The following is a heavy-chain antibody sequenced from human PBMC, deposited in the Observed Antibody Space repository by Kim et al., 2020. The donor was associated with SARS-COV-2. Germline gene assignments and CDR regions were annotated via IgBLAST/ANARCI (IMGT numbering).Heavy chain of an antibody. CDR1: GYTFTSYD. V-gene: IGHV1-8*01. J-gene: IGHJ3*02. CDR2: MNPNSGNT. Sequence: ASVKVSCKASGYTFTSYDINWVRQATGQGLEWMGWMNPNSGNTGYAQKFQGRVTMTRNTSISTAYMELSSLRSEDTAVYYCAREGTNYDILTGYYNFGDAFDIWGQGTMVTVSS. CDR3: AREGTNYDILTGYYNFGDAFDI. D-gene: IGHD3-9*01.